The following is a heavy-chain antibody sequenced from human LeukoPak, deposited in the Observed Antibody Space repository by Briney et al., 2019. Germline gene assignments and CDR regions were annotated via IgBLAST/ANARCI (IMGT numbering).Heavy chain of an antibody. CDR2: INSGGGTT. D-gene: IGHD6-19*01. J-gene: IGHJ4*02. V-gene: IGHV3-23*01. CDR3: AKDTGRWPVRTFDS. CDR1: GFTFSNYA. Sequence: GGSLRLSCAASGFTFSNYAMTWVRQAPGKGLEWVSGINSGGGTTYYADSVKGRFTISRDNSKNTLYLQMNSLRAEDTAVYSCAKDTGRWPVRTFDSWGQGTLVTVSS.